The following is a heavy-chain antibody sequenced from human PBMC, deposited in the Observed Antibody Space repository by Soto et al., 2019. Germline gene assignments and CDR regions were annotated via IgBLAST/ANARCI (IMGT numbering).Heavy chain of an antibody. J-gene: IGHJ3*02. CDR2: ISADKGNT. V-gene: IGHV1-18*01. CDR1: GYTFTSNG. CDR3: ARDRAHGFDI. Sequence: GASVKVSCKASGYTFTSNGISWVRQAPGQGLEWMGWISADKGNTNYAQKVQGRVTMTRDTSTSTVYMGLRGLRSEDTAVYFCARDRAHGFDIWGQGTMVTVSS.